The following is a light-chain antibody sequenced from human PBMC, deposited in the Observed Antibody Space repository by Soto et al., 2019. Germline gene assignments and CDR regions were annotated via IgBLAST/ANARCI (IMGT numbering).Light chain of an antibody. CDR2: GVS. J-gene: IGKJ5*01. CDR1: QSLSSRN. Sequence: ELVLTQSPGTLSLSPGERATLSCRASQSLSSRNLAWYQQKPGQAPRPLIYGVSSRATGIPARFSGSGFGTDFTLTISSLEPEDFAVYYCQQRHNWITFGQGTRLEI. CDR3: QQRHNWIT. V-gene: IGKV3D-20*02.